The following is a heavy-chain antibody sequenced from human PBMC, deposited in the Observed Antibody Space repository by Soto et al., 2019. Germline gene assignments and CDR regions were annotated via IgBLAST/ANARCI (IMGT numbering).Heavy chain of an antibody. CDR3: TRQTYDY. J-gene: IGHJ4*02. CDR2: ISGSGGST. V-gene: IGHV3-23*01. Sequence: GGSMRLCCGASGFTFSSYAMSWVRHAPGKGLEWVSAISGSGGSTYYADSVKGRFTISRDNSKNTLYLQMNSLKTEDTAVYYCTRQTYDYWGRGTLVTVSS. CDR1: GFTFSSYA.